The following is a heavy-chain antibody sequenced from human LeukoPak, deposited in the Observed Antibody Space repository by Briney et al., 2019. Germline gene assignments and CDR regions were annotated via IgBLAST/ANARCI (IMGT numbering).Heavy chain of an antibody. Sequence: GGSLRLSCSASGFTFSSYSMNWVRQAPGKGLEWVSSITSSSSYIFYADSVKGRFTISRDNAKNSLYLQMTSLTAEDTAVYYCAREDHGDYVFLDYWGQGTLVTVSS. CDR3: AREDHGDYVFLDY. D-gene: IGHD4-17*01. V-gene: IGHV3-21*01. CDR2: ITSSSSYI. J-gene: IGHJ4*02. CDR1: GFTFSSYS.